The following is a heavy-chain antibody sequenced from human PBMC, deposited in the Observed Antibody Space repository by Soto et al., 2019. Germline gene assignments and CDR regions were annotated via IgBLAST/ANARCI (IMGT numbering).Heavy chain of an antibody. V-gene: IGHV4-59*08. D-gene: IGHD1-26*01. Sequence: SETLSLTCTVSGGSISSYYWSWIRQPPGKGLEWIGYIYYSGSTNYNPSLKSRVTISVDTSKNQFSLKLSSVTAADTAVYYCASMGATTLGAFDIWGQGTMVTVSS. J-gene: IGHJ3*02. CDR2: IYYSGST. CDR1: GGSISSYY. CDR3: ASMGATTLGAFDI.